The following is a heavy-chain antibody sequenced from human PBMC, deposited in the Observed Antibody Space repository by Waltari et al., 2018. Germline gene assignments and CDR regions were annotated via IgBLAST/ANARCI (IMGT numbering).Heavy chain of an antibody. CDR1: GFTFTSSA. V-gene: IGHV1-58*01. J-gene: IGHJ6*03. D-gene: IGHD4-17*01. CDR2: IVVDSGNT. Sequence: QMQLVQSGPEVKKPGTSVKVSCKASGFTFTSSAVQWVRQARGQRLEWIGWIVVDSGNTNYAQKFRERVTITRDMSTSTAYMELSSLRSEDTAVYYCAVMTGEYYYYMDVWGKGTTVTVSS. CDR3: AVMTGEYYYYMDV.